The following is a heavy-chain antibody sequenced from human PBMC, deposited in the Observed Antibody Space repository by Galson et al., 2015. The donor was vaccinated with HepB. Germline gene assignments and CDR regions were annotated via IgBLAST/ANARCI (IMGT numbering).Heavy chain of an antibody. Sequence: SVKLSCKASGYSFTSYGMHWVRQAPGQRLEWMGWINAGNGNTKYSQKFKGRVTITRDTSASTAYMEPSSLRSEDTAVYYCARDDLGFGSGSSNAFDIWGQGTMVTVAS. CDR1: GYSFTSYG. CDR3: ARDDLGFGSGSSNAFDI. J-gene: IGHJ3*02. CDR2: INAGNGNT. D-gene: IGHD3-10*01. V-gene: IGHV1-3*01.